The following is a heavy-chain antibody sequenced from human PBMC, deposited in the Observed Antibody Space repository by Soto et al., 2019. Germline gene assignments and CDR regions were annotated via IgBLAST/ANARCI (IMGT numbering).Heavy chain of an antibody. V-gene: IGHV3-23*01. J-gene: IGHJ4*02. CDR1: GFTFSSYA. D-gene: IGHD3-10*01. CDR2: ISGSGGST. CDR3: AKVNGYYGSGSYYKFPHYFDY. Sequence: EVQLLESGGGLVQPGGSLRLSCAASGFTFSSYAMSWVRQAPGKGLEWVSAISGSGGSTYYADSVKGRFTISRDNSKNSLYLQMNSLRAEYTAVYYCAKVNGYYGSGSYYKFPHYFDYWGQGTLVTVSS.